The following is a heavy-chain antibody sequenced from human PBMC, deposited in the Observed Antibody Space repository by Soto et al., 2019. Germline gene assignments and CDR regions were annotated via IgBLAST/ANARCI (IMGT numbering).Heavy chain of an antibody. V-gene: IGHV4-30-4*01. J-gene: IGHJ5*02. CDR3: VRERPDGARLDP. CDR1: GGSISSGDYY. D-gene: IGHD6-6*01. CDR2: IYYSGST. Sequence: QVQLQESGPGLVKPSQTLSLTCTVSGGSISSGDYYWSWIRQPPGKGLEWIGYIYYSGSTYYNPSLQRRVTISVDTSKTQFSLKLSAVTAADTAVYYCVRERPDGARLDPWGQGTLVTVSS.